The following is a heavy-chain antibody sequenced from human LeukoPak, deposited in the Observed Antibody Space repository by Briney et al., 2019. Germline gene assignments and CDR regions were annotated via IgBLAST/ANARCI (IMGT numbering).Heavy chain of an antibody. V-gene: IGHV1-46*01. Sequence: GASVKVSCKASGYTFTSYHMHWVRQAPGQGLERMGIINPSGGSATYAQKFQGRVTMTRDTSTSTVYMEVSSLRSEDTAVYYCARARLGSSASADCWGQGTLVTVSS. D-gene: IGHD6-19*01. CDR1: GYTFTSYH. CDR3: ARARLGSSASADC. CDR2: INPSGGSA. J-gene: IGHJ4*02.